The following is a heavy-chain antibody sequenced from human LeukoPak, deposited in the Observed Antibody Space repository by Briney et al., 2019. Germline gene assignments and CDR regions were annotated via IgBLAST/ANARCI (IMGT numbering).Heavy chain of an antibody. CDR2: IDQDGSAK. V-gene: IGHV3-7*01. D-gene: IGHD3-3*02. CDR3: ATDSFSISSISLPGADAFDI. CDR1: GFTFSNYW. J-gene: IGHJ3*02. Sequence: GGSLRLSCGASGFTFSNYWMTWVRQAPGKGLEGVAHIDQDGSAKYYVGSVKGRFTISRDNAKKSLYLQMNSLRVDDTAVYHCATDSFSISSISLPGADAFDIWGQGTMVTVSS.